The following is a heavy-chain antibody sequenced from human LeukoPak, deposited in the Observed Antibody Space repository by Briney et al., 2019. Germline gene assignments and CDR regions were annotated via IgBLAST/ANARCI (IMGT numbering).Heavy chain of an antibody. V-gene: IGHV3-53*01. CDR3: AGDTHSSNWYDH. J-gene: IGHJ5*02. CDR1: GFTVSSVY. CDR2: IYNDGNT. Sequence: GGSLRLSCAVSGFTVSSVYMSWVRQAPGKGLEWVSFIYNDGNTYYADSMKGRFSISRDSSRNTLYLQMNSLRVEDTAVYYCAGDTHSSNWYDHWGQGTLVTVSS. D-gene: IGHD6-13*01.